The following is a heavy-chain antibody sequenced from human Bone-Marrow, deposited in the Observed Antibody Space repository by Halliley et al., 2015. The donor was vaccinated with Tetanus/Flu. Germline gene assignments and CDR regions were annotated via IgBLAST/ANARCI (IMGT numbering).Heavy chain of an antibody. J-gene: IGHJ6*02. V-gene: IGHV4-4*09. Sequence: LEWLGHIYDRGTPRYTPPLKSRVTISVDPSKNQFSLGLTSVSAADTAVYYCAGRASPYYYYALDIWGQGTTVTVAS. CDR2: IYDRGTP. CDR3: AGRASPYYYYALDI.